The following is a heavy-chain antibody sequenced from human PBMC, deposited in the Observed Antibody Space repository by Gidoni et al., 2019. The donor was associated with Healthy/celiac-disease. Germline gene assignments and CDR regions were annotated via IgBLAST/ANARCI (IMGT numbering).Heavy chain of an antibody. CDR2: INHSGST. Sequence: QVQLQQWGAGLLKPSATLSLTCAVYGGSFSGYYWSWIRQPPGKGLEWIGEINHSGSTNYNPSLKSRVTISVDTSKNQFSLKLSSVTAADTAVYYCARGPRITGTTFNYWGQGTLVTVSS. CDR3: ARGPRITGTTFNY. V-gene: IGHV4-34*01. D-gene: IGHD1-7*01. CDR1: GGSFSGYY. J-gene: IGHJ4*02.